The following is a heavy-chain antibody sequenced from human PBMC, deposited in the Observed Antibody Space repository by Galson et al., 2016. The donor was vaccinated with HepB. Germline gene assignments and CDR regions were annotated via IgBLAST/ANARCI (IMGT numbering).Heavy chain of an antibody. J-gene: IGHJ4*02. V-gene: IGHV3-23*01. CDR3: ARHETTVTYYFAH. D-gene: IGHD4-17*01. CDR1: GFIFSSYD. CDR2: ISGHGGSK. Sequence: SLRLSCAASGFIFSSYDMSWVRQAPGKGLEWVSAISGHGGSKYDPDSVKGRFTNSREHSRNTLNPQMTSLIVVDQAVYYRARHETTVTYYFAHWGQGALVTVSS.